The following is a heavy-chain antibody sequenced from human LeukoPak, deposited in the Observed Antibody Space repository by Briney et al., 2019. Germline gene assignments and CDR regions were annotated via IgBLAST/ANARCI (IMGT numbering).Heavy chain of an antibody. V-gene: IGHV1-8*02. CDR1: GGTFSSYA. Sequence: ASVKVSCKASGGTFSSYAISWVRQATGQGLEWMGWMNPNSGNTGYAQKFQGRVTMTRNTSISTAYMELSSLRSEDTAVYYCASLRNWNFDYWGQGTLVTVSS. J-gene: IGHJ4*02. D-gene: IGHD1-1*01. CDR3: ASLRNWNFDY. CDR2: MNPNSGNT.